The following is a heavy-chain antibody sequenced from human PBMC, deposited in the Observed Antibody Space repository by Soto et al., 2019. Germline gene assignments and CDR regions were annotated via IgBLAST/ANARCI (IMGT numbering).Heavy chain of an antibody. CDR1: GFTFSSYW. CDR2: IKQDGSEK. Sequence: GGSLRLSCAASGFTFSSYWMSWVRQAPGKGPEWVANIKQDGSEKYYVDSVKGRFTISRDNAKNSLYLQMNSLRAEDTAVYYCARSPGYFDWSYHFDYWGQGTLVTVSS. J-gene: IGHJ4*02. D-gene: IGHD3-9*01. CDR3: ARSPGYFDWSYHFDY. V-gene: IGHV3-7*03.